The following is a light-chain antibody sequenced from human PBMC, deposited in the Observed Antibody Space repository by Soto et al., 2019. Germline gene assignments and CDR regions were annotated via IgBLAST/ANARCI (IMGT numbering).Light chain of an antibody. J-gene: IGLJ3*02. Sequence: QSALTQPASVSGSPGQSITISCTGTSSDVGGYNYVSWYQQHPGKAPKLMIYEVSNRPSGVSNRFSGSKSGNTASLTISGLQAEEESDYYCSSYTSSSTLPLVFGGGTKLTVL. V-gene: IGLV2-14*01. CDR1: SSDVGGYNY. CDR2: EVS. CDR3: SSYTSSSTLPLV.